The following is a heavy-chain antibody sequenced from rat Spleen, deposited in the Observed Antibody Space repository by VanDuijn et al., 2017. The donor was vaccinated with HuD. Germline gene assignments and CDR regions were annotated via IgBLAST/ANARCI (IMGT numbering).Heavy chain of an antibody. CDR1: GYSITSGYG. D-gene: IGHD1-1*01. V-gene: IGHV3-3*01. CDR2: INSAGST. CDR3: ARRGLQSYYFDY. J-gene: IGHJ2*01. Sequence: EVQLQESGPGLVKPSQSLSLTCSVTGYSITSGYGWNWIRKFPGNKLEWMGYINSAGSTNYNPPLKSQIPITRDTSKNQFFLQLTSVTTEDTATYYCARRGLQSYYFDYWGQGVMVTVSS.